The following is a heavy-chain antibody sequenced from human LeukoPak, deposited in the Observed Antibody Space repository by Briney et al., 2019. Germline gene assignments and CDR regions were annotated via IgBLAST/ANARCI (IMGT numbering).Heavy chain of an antibody. CDR2: ISAYNGNT. Sequence: ASVKVSCKASGYTFTGYYMHWVRQAPGQGLEWMGWISAYNGNTNYAQKLQGRVTMTTDTSTSTAYMELRSLRSDDTAVYYCARAAPRTYYYDSSGYYYYYYMDVWGKGTTVTVSS. J-gene: IGHJ6*03. CDR1: GYTFTGYY. CDR3: ARAAPRTYYYDSSGYYYYYYMDV. D-gene: IGHD3-22*01. V-gene: IGHV1-18*04.